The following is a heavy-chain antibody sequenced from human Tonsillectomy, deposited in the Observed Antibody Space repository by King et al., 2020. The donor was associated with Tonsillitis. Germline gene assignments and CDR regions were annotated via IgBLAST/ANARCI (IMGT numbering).Heavy chain of an antibody. Sequence: VQLQESGPGLVKPSETLSLTCTVSGGSISSYYWSWIRQPPGKGLEWIGYIYYSGSTNYNPSLKSRVTISVDTSKNQFSLKLSSVTAADTAVYYCARDQMGDWGSNHYYYGMDVWGQGTTVTVSS. D-gene: IGHD7-27*01. CDR1: GGSISSYY. J-gene: IGHJ6*02. CDR3: ARDQMGDWGSNHYYYGMDV. V-gene: IGHV4-59*01. CDR2: IYYSGST.